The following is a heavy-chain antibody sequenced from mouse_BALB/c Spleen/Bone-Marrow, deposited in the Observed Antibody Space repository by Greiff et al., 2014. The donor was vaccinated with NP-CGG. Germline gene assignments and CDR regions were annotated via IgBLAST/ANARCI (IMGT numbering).Heavy chain of an antibody. CDR3: ARSADWYFDV. V-gene: IGHV3-2*02. CDR2: ISYSGRS. J-gene: IGHJ1*01. Sequence: EVQRVESGPGLVKPSQSLSLTCTVTGYSITSDYAWHWIRQFPGNKLEWMGYISYSGRSSYYPSLKSRISITRDTSKNQFFLQLNSATTEDTATYYCARSADWYFDVWGAGTTVTVSS. CDR1: GYSITSDYA.